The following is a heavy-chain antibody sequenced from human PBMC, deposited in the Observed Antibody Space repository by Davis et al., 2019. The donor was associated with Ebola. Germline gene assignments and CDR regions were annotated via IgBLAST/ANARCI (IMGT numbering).Heavy chain of an antibody. D-gene: IGHD1-26*01. CDR1: GGSISSYY. V-gene: IGHV4-59*01. Sequence: SETLSLTCTVSGGSISSYYWSWIRQPPGKGLEWIGYIYYSGSTNYSPSLKSRVTISVDTSKNQFSLKLSSVTAADTAVYYCARISGRAYGMDVWGQGTTVTVSS. CDR2: IYYSGST. CDR3: ARISGRAYGMDV. J-gene: IGHJ6*02.